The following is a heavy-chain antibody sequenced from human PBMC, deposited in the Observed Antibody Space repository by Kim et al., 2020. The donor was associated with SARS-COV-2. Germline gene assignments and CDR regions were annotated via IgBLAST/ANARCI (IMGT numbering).Heavy chain of an antibody. CDR2: ISGSGGST. CDR1: GFTFSSYA. V-gene: IGHV3-23*01. J-gene: IGHJ4*02. D-gene: IGHD3-3*01. CDR3: AKGGTGITIFGVVILEDYFDY. Sequence: GGSLRLSCAASGFTFSSYAMSWVRQAPGKGLEWVSAISGSGGSTYYADSVKGRFTISRDNSKNTLYLQMNSLRAEYTAVYYCAKGGTGITIFGVVILEDYFDYWGQRPLVTVSS.